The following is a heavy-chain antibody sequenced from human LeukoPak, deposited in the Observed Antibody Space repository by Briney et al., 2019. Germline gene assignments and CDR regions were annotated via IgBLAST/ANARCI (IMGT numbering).Heavy chain of an antibody. D-gene: IGHD2-15*01. J-gene: IGHJ4*02. CDR2: ISSSSSYI. CDR3: ASDNVVAATKFDY. CDR1: GFTFSSYS. V-gene: IGHV3-21*01. Sequence: GGSLRLSCAASGFTFSSYSMNWVRQAPGKGLEWVSSISSSSSYIYYADSVKGRFTISRDNAKNSLYLQMNSLRAEDTAVYYCASDNVVAATKFDYWGQGTLVTVSS.